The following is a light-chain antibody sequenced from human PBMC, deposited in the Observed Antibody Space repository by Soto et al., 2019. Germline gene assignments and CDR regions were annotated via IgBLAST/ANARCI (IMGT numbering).Light chain of an antibody. CDR1: QSVRNNY. V-gene: IGKV3-20*01. CDR3: QQCSSSPLT. Sequence: EIVLTQSPGTLSLSPGERATLSCRTSQSVRNNYLAWYQQKPGQAPRLLIHDASSRATGIPDRFSGSGSGTDFTLTISRLEPEDFAVYYCQQCSSSPLTFGGGTKVVIK. CDR2: DAS. J-gene: IGKJ4*01.